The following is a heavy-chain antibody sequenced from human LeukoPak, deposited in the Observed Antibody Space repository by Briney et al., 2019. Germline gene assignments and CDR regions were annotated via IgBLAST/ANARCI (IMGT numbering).Heavy chain of an antibody. D-gene: IGHD3-10*01. Sequence: PGGSLRLSCAASGFTFSSYGMHWVRQAPGKGLEWVAVISYDGSNKYYADSVKGRFTISRDNSKNTLYLQMNSLRAEDTAVYYCAKDGTTMVRGVIYYFDYWGQGTLVTVSS. V-gene: IGHV3-30*18. CDR2: ISYDGSNK. CDR1: GFTFSSYG. J-gene: IGHJ4*02. CDR3: AKDGTTMVRGVIYYFDY.